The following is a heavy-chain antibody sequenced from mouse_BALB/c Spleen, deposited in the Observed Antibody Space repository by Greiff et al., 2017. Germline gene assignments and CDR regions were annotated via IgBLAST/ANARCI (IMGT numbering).Heavy chain of an antibody. V-gene: IGHV5-6-5*01. CDR1: GFTFSSYA. CDR3: ARGGGSSWYFDY. J-gene: IGHJ2*01. Sequence: EVQRVESGAGLVKPGGSLKLSCAASGFTFSSYAMSWVRQTPEKRLEWVASISSGGSTYYPDSVKGRFTIFRDNARNILYLQMSSLRSEDTAMYYCARGGGSSWYFDYWGQGTTLTVSS. D-gene: IGHD1-1*01. CDR2: ISSGGST.